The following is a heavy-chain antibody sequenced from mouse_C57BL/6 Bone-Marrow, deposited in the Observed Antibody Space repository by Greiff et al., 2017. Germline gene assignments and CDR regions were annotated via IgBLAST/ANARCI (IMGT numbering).Heavy chain of an antibody. CDR1: GYNIKDYY. CDR3: ARPSTVVRGDSFAY. Sequence: VQLQQSGAELVKPGASVKLSCTASGYNIKDYYMHWVKQRTEQGLEWIGRIDPEDGDTKYAPKFQGKATMTADKSSNTAYMQLSSLTSEDSAVYYCARPSTVVRGDSFAYWGQGTTLTVSA. J-gene: IGHJ2*01. V-gene: IGHV14-2*01. D-gene: IGHD1-1*01. CDR2: IDPEDGDT.